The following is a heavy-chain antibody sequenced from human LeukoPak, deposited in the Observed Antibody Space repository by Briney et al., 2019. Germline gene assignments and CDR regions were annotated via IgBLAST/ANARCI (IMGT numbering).Heavy chain of an antibody. CDR3: AGGARGYNWYFDL. J-gene: IGHJ2*01. CDR2: INQDESEK. CDR1: GFTFSSYW. D-gene: IGHD5-18*01. V-gene: IGHV3-7*01. Sequence: GGSLRLSCAASGFTFSSYWMNWVRQAPGKGLEWVANINQDESEKYYVDSVKGRFTISRDNAKNSLYLQINSLRAEDTAVYYCAGGARGYNWYFDLWGRGTLVTVSS.